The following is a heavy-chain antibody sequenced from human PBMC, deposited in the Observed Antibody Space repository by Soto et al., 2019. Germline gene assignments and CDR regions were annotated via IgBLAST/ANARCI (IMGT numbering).Heavy chain of an antibody. CDR2: ISYDGSNK. V-gene: IGHV3-30-3*01. CDR3: ARDLLGYCSSTSCHGIPRAYYYYGMDV. D-gene: IGHD2-2*01. CDR1: GFTFSSYA. J-gene: IGHJ6*02. Sequence: GGSLRLSCAASGFTFSSYAMHWVRQAPGKGLEWVAVISYDGSNKYYADSVKGRFTISRDNSKNTLYLQMNSLRAEDTAVYYCARDLLGYCSSTSCHGIPRAYYYYGMDVWGQGTTVTVSS.